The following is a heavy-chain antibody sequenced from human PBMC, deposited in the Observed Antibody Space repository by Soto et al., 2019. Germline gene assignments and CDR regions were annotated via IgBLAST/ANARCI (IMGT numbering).Heavy chain of an antibody. D-gene: IGHD2-2*01. V-gene: IGHV3-7*03. CDR3: ARDCPSTICYLFDY. J-gene: IGHJ4*02. Sequence: GGSLRLSCAASGFTFSSYWMSWVRQAPGKGLEWVASIKRDGSEKYYVDSVKGRFTISRDNAKNSLYLQMNSLTAEDTAVYYCARDCPSTICYLFDYWGQGTRVTVSS. CDR1: GFTFSSYW. CDR2: IKRDGSEK.